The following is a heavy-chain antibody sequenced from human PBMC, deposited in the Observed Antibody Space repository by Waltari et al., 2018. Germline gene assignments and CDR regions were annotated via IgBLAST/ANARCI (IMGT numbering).Heavy chain of an antibody. J-gene: IGHJ5*02. CDR1: GGSISSYY. CDR3: AGADYDILTGYFKAGWFDP. V-gene: IGHV4-59*01. Sequence: QVQLQESGPGLVKPSETLSLTCTVSGGSISSYYWSWIRQPPGKGLEWIGYIYYSGSTNSNPSLKSRVIISVDTSKNQCALKLSSVTAADTAVYYCAGADYDILTGYFKAGWFDPWGQGTLVTVSS. CDR2: IYYSGST. D-gene: IGHD3-9*01.